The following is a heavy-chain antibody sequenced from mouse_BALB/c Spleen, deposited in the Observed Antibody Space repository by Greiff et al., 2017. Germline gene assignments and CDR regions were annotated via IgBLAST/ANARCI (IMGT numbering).Heavy chain of an antibody. CDR3: AREGQLGLRYYYAMDY. Sequence: EVHLVESGGGLVKPGGSLKLSCAASGFTFSDYYMYWVRQTPEKRLEWVATISDGGSYTYYPDSVKGRFTISRDNAKNNLYLQMSSLKSEDTAMYYCAREGQLGLRYYYAMDYWGQGTSVTVSS. CDR2: ISDGGSYT. V-gene: IGHV5-4*02. CDR1: GFTFSDYY. J-gene: IGHJ4*01. D-gene: IGHD3-2*01.